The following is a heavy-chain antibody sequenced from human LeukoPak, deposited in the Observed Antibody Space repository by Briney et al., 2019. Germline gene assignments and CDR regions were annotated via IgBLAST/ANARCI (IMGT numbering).Heavy chain of an antibody. CDR1: GFTFSSYW. CDR2: INSDESTT. J-gene: IGHJ5*02. Sequence: GRSLRLSCAASGFTFSSYWMHWVRQVPGRGLVWVPRINSDESTTSYADSVKGRFTISRDNAKNTLYLQMNSLRADDTAVYYCVRDLTHRWGQGTLVTVSS. CDR3: VRDLTHR. V-gene: IGHV3-74*01.